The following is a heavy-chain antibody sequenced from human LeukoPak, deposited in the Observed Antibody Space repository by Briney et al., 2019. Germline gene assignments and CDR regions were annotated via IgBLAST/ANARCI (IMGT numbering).Heavy chain of an antibody. CDR1: GYRFTNYW. CDR2: IYPGDSDT. J-gene: IGHJ2*01. V-gene: IGHV5-51*01. Sequence: GESLKISCKGSGYRFTNYWIGWVRQMPGKGLEWMGIIYPGDSDTGYSPSFQGRVTISADKSINTAYLQWSSLKASDTAIYYCARFPTPQGYCGSTNCPSGFWYFDLWGRGTLVSVSS. D-gene: IGHD2-2*01. CDR3: ARFPTPQGYCGSTNCPSGFWYFDL.